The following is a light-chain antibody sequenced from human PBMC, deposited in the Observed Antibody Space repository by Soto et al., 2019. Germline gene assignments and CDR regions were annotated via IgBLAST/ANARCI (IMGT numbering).Light chain of an antibody. J-gene: IGKJ5*01. CDR2: KAS. CDR1: QSVTTW. Sequence: DIQMTQSPSTLSASVGDRVTITCRASQSVTTWLAWYQQKPGKAPKLLIYKASNLESGLPSRFTGSGSGTEFTLTISSLQSDDFATYYSQQYSTYPITFGQGTRLEIK. V-gene: IGKV1-5*03. CDR3: QQYSTYPIT.